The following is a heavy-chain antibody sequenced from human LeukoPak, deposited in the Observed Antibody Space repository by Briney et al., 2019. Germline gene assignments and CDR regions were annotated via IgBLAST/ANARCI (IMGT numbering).Heavy chain of an antibody. CDR2: ISYDGSNK. J-gene: IGHJ4*02. Sequence: GGSLRLSCAASGFTFSSYAMHWVRQAPGKGLEWVAVISYDGSNKYYADSVKGRFTISRDNSKNTLYLQMNSLRAEDTAVYYCTRDDYIYGSQGYFDYWGQGTLVTVSS. CDR3: TRDDYIYGSQGYFDY. V-gene: IGHV3-30-3*01. D-gene: IGHD3-10*01. CDR1: GFTFSSYA.